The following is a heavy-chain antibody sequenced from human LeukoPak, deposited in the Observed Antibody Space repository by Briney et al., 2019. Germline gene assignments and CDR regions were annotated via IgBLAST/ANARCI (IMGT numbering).Heavy chain of an antibody. CDR2: ISYGGSNK. Sequence: GRSLRLSCAASGFTFSSYAMHWVRQAPGKGLEWVAVISYGGSNKYYADSVKGRFTISRDNSKNTLYLQMNSLRAEDTAVYYCARVGYCSSTSCPEYFQHWGQGTLVTVSS. D-gene: IGHD2-2*01. J-gene: IGHJ1*01. CDR3: ARVGYCSSTSCPEYFQH. V-gene: IGHV3-30-3*01. CDR1: GFTFSSYA.